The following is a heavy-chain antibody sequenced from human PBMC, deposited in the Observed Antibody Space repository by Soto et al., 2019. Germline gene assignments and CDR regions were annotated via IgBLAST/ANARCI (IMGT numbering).Heavy chain of an antibody. J-gene: IGHJ5*02. CDR2: IYYSGPS. CDR3: ARGYSHYDQ. CDR1: VGSVSSRSFY. Sequence: SETLSLTCTVSVGSVSSRSFYWSWLRQPPGKGLEWIGYIYYSGPSRYNPSLESRVTISIDSSKNQVSLTLTSVTAADTAVYYCARGYSHYDQWGRGTLVTVSS. D-gene: IGHD4-4*01. V-gene: IGHV4-61*01.